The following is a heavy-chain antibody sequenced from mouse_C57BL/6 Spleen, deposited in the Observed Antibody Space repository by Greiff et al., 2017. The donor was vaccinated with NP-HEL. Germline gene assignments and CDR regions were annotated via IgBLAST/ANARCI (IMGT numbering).Heavy chain of an antibody. CDR1: GFTFSDYG. V-gene: IGHV5-15*04. CDR3: ARRLLRSHDYAMDY. Sequence: EVKLMESGGGLVQPGGSLKLSCAASGFTFSDYGMAWVRQAPRKGPEWVAFISNLAYSIYYADTVTGRFTISRENAKNTLYLEMSSLRSEDTAMYYCARRLLRSHDYAMDYWGQGTSVTVCS. J-gene: IGHJ4*01. CDR2: ISNLAYSI. D-gene: IGHD1-1*01.